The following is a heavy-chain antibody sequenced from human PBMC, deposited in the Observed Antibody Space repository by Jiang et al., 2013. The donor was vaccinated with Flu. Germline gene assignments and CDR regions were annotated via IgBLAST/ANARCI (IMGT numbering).Heavy chain of an antibody. CDR3: AKDLHSSGWLPFDY. CDR1: GFTFDDYA. V-gene: IGHV3-9*01. D-gene: IGHD6-19*01. Sequence: GGGLVQPGRSLRLSCAASGFTFDDYAMHWVRQAPGKGLEWVSGISWNSGSIGYADSVKGRFTISRDNAKNSLYLQMNSLRAEDTALYYCAKDLHSSGWLPFDYWGQGTLVTVSS. CDR2: ISWNSGSI. J-gene: IGHJ4*02.